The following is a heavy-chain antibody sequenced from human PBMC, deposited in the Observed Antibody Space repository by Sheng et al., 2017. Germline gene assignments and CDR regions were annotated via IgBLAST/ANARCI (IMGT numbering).Heavy chain of an antibody. V-gene: IGHV4-38-2*02. CDR2: IHHSGTT. CDR1: AYSISSGYY. D-gene: IGHD3-10*01. Sequence: QVQLQESGPGLVKPSETLSLTCTVSAYSISSGYYWGWIRQPPGEGLEWIGSIHHSGTTYYNPSLKSRVTISVDTSKNQFSLTLTSVTAADTAVYYCATRTSNNYGSWYFDYWGQGTLVTVSS. J-gene: IGHJ4*02. CDR3: ATRTSNNYGSWYFDY.